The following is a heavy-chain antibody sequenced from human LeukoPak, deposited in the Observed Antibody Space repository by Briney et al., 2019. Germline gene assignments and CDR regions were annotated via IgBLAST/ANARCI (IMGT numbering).Heavy chain of an antibody. Sequence: SETLSLTCTVSGGSISSYYWSWIRQPQGKGLEWIGYIYYSGSTNYNPSLKSRVTISVDTSKNQFSLKLSSVTAADTAVYYCARVDSSVDAFDIWGQGTMVTVSS. J-gene: IGHJ3*02. CDR1: GGSISSYY. V-gene: IGHV4-59*01. CDR3: ARVDSSVDAFDI. D-gene: IGHD3-22*01. CDR2: IYYSGST.